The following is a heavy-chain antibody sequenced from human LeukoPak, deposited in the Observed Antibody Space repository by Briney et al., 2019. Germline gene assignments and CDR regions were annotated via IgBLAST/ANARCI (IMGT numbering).Heavy chain of an antibody. V-gene: IGHV3-30-3*01. J-gene: IGHJ4*02. Sequence: GRSLRLSCAASGFTFSSYAMHWVRQAPGKGPEWVAVISYDGSNKYYADSVKGRFTISRDNSKNTLYLQMNSLRAEDTAVYYCAREEMAFDYWGQGTLVTVSS. D-gene: IGHD5-24*01. CDR2: ISYDGSNK. CDR3: AREEMAFDY. CDR1: GFTFSSYA.